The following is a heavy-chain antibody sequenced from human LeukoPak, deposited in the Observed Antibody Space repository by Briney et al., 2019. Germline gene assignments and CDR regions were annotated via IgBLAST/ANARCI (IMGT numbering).Heavy chain of an antibody. J-gene: IGHJ4*02. CDR3: ARARGSWSSYGLSPGIDY. CDR2: ISSSSSYI. V-gene: IGHV3-21*01. CDR1: GFTFSSYS. D-gene: IGHD5-18*01. Sequence: GGSLRLSCAASGFTFSSYSMNWVRQAPGKGLEWVSSISSSSSYIYYADSVKGRFTISRDNAKNSLYLQMNSLRAEDTAVYYCARARGSWSSYGLSPGIDYWGQGTLVTVSS.